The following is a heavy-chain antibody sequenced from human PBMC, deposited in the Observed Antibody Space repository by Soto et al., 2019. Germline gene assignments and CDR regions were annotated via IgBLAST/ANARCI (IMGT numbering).Heavy chain of an antibody. V-gene: IGHV3-33*01. D-gene: IGHD3-22*01. CDR1: GFTFSSYG. Sequence: GGSLRLSCASSGFTFSSYGMHWVRQAPGKGLEWVAVIWYDGSNKYYADSVKGRFTISRDNSKNTLYLQMNSLRAEDTAVYYCASCPPYYYDSSGYCNWGQGTLVTVSS. CDR3: ASCPPYYYDSSGYCN. CDR2: IWYDGSNK. J-gene: IGHJ4*02.